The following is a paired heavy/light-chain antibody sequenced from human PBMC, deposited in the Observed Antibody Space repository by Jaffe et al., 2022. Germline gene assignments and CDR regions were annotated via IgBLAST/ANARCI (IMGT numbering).Light chain of an antibody. Sequence: SYELTQPPSVSVSPGQTARITCSGDALPKQYAYWYQQKPGQAPVLVIYKDSERPSGIPERFSGSSSGTTVTLTISGVQAEDEADYYCQSADSSGTYLVFGGGTKLTVL. J-gene: IGLJ3*02. CDR2: KDS. CDR3: QSADSSGTYLV. CDR1: ALPKQY. V-gene: IGLV3-25*03.
Heavy chain of an antibody. V-gene: IGHV3-30*18. CDR3: AKPPPGNGQWLVPGGYFQH. D-gene: IGHD6-19*01. CDR2: ISYDGSNK. Sequence: QVQLVESGGGVVQPGRSLRLSCAASGFTFSSYGMHWVRQAPGKGLEWVAVISYDGSNKYYADSVKGRFTISRDNSKNTLYLQMNSLRAEDTAVYYCAKPPPGNGQWLVPGGYFQHWGQGTLVTVSS. CDR1: GFTFSSYG. J-gene: IGHJ1*01.